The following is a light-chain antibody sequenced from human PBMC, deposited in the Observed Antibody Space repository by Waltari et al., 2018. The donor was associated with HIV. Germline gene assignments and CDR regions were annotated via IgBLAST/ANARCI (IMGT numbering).Light chain of an antibody. CDR2: GVN. CDR3: CSYAGSNIHWV. Sequence: QSALTQPRSVSGSPGQSVTISCTGTRRYVNNYHYVSWYQHRRGEAPKLVIFGVNKRPSGVPDRFSGSNSGNTASLTISGLQAEDEGHYYCCSYAGSNIHWVFGGGTKLTVL. J-gene: IGLJ3*02. CDR1: RRYVNNYHY. V-gene: IGLV2-11*01.